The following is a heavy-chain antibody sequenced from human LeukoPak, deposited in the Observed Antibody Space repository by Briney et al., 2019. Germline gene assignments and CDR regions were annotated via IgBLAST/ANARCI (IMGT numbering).Heavy chain of an antibody. CDR2: ISSSGTYV. Sequence: GGSLRLACAASGFTFSSYSTNWVRQAPGKGLEWVSSISSSGTYVYYADSVKGRFTISRDNAKNSLSLQMNSLRADDAAVYYCARASSKQLAGYLPDGFDIWGQGTMATVSS. V-gene: IGHV3-21*01. J-gene: IGHJ3*02. CDR3: ARASSKQLAGYLPDGFDI. D-gene: IGHD3-9*01. CDR1: GFTFSSYS.